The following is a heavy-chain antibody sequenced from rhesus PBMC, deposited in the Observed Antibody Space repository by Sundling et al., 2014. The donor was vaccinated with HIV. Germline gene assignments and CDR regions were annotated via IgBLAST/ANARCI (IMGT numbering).Heavy chain of an antibody. CDR1: GASISGPYG. CDR3: ARDLNESWRYIVYGLES. D-gene: IGHD1-1-1*01. CDR2: ISGSGGSI. Sequence: QVQLQESGPGLWRPSETLSLTCAVSGASISGPYGWGWIRQPPGKGLEWIGRISGSGGSINYNPSLKSRVTISTDTSKSQFSLKLRSVIAADTAVYYCARDLNESWRYIVYGLESWGQGVIVTVSS. J-gene: IGHJ6*01. V-gene: IGHV4-173*01.